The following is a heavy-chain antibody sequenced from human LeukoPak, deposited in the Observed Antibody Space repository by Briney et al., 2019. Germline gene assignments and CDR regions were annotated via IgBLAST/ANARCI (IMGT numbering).Heavy chain of an antibody. J-gene: IGHJ4*02. CDR3: ARVSSSSWYFDY. CDR1: GFTFSSFW. Sequence: GGSLRLSWEAFGFTFSSFWMHWVGPVPGKGLVWVSRINSDGNTTRYADSVKGRFTISRDNANNTLYLQMNSLRAEDTAVYYCARVSSSSWYFDYWGQGTLVTVSS. V-gene: IGHV3-74*01. D-gene: IGHD6-13*01. CDR2: INSDGNTT.